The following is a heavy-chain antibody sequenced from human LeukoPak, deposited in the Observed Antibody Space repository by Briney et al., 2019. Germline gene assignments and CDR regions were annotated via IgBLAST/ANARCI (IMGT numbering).Heavy chain of an antibody. V-gene: IGHV1-69*04. CDR2: IIPILGIA. CDR1: GGTFSSYA. D-gene: IGHD6-6*01. CDR3: ACGSSSSWVDY. J-gene: IGHJ4*02. Sequence: ASVKVSCKASGGTFSSYAISWVRQAPGQGLEWMGRIIPILGIANYAQKFQGRVTITADKSTSTAYMELSSLRSEDTAVYYCACGSSSSWVDYWGQGTLVTVSS.